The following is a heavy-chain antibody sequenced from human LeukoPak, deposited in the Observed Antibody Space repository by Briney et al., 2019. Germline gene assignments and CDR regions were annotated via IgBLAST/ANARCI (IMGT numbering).Heavy chain of an antibody. J-gene: IGHJ2*01. CDR2: IYHSGST. CDR1: GGSISSGGYS. CDR3: ARGEFTSPFDAYFGL. Sequence: SETLSLTCAVSGGSISSGGYSWSWIRQPPGKGLEWIGYIYHSGSTYYNPSLKSRVTISVDRSKNQFSLKLSSVTVADTAVYYCARGEFTSPFDAYFGLWGRGTLVTVSS. D-gene: IGHD3-9*01. V-gene: IGHV4-30-2*01.